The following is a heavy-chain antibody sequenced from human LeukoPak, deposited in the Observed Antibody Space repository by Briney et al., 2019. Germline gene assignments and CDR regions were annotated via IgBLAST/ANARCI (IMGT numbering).Heavy chain of an antibody. Sequence: ASVKVSCKASGYTFTSYGISWVRQAPGQGLEWMGWISAYNGNTNYAQKLKGRVAMTTDTSTSTAYMELRSLRSDDTAVYYCARGPPHYYDSSGYMNYWGQGTLVTVSS. CDR2: ISAYNGNT. D-gene: IGHD3-22*01. J-gene: IGHJ4*02. CDR3: ARGPPHYYDSSGYMNY. CDR1: GYTFTSYG. V-gene: IGHV1-18*01.